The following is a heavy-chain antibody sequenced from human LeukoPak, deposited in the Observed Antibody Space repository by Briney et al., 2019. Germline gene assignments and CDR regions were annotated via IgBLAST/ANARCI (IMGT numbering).Heavy chain of an antibody. CDR1: GGTFSSYA. J-gene: IGHJ4*02. CDR3: AREGIRDGYNSFDY. V-gene: IGHV1-2*02. Sequence: GASVKVSCKASGGTFSSYAISWVRQAPGQGLEWMGWINPNSGGTNYAQKFQGRVTMTRDTSISTAYMELSRLRSDDTAVYYCAREGIRDGYNSFDYWGQGTLVTVSS. CDR2: INPNSGGT. D-gene: IGHD5-24*01.